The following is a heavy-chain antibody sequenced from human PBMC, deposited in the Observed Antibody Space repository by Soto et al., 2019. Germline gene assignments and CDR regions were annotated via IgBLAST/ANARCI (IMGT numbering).Heavy chain of an antibody. Sequence: SLRLSCAASGFTFSSYGMHWVRQAPGKGLEWVAVIWYDGSNKYYADSVKGRFTISRDNSKNTLYLQMNSLRAEDTAVYYCARAPHFYDSSGYYPNYYYYYGMDVWGQGTTVTVSS. D-gene: IGHD3-22*01. CDR3: ARAPHFYDSSGYYPNYYYYYGMDV. J-gene: IGHJ6*02. CDR1: GFTFSSYG. CDR2: IWYDGSNK. V-gene: IGHV3-33*01.